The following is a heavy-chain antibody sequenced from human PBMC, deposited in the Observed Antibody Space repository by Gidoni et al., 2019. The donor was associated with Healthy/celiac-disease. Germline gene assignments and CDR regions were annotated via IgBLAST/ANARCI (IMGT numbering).Heavy chain of an antibody. V-gene: IGHV3-21*01. D-gene: IGHD6-6*01. CDR1: GFTFSSYS. CDR2: ISSSSSYI. CDR3: ARGGEIAARPPYNWFDP. J-gene: IGHJ5*02. Sequence: EVQLVESGGGLVQRGGSLGLSCAASGFTFSSYSMNWVRQAPGKGLAWVSTISSSSSYIYYADAVKGRFTIARDNAKNSRYLQMNSLRAEDTAVYYCARGGEIAARPPYNWFDPWGQGTLVTVSS.